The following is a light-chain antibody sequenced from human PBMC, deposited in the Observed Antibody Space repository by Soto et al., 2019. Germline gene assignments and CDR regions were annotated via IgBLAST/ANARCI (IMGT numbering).Light chain of an antibody. J-gene: IGKJ5*01. CDR1: QTVRTY. CDR3: QQTYSTPIT. CDR2: AAS. Sequence: DIQMTQSPSSLSASVGDRVTIRCRASQTVRTYLNWYQQKPGKAPILLIYAASSLPSAVPPRFTGAGSETDSTLTISSLQPEDFGTYYCQQTYSTPITFGQGTRLE. V-gene: IGKV1-39*01.